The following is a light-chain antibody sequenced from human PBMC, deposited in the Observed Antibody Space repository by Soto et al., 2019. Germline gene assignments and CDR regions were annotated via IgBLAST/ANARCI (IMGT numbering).Light chain of an antibody. CDR2: AAS. J-gene: IGKJ5*01. CDR1: QGISSY. Sequence: DIQLTQSPSFLSASGGDRVTITCRASQGISSYLAWYQQKPGKAPKLLIYAASTLQSGVPSRFSDSGSGTEFTLTISSRQPEEFATYYCQQLNSYPITFGHGTRLEIK. CDR3: QQLNSYPIT. V-gene: IGKV1-9*01.